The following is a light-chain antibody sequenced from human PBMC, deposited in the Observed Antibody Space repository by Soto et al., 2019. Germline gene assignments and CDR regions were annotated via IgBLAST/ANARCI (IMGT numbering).Light chain of an antibody. J-gene: IGLJ2*01. V-gene: IGLV2-14*02. Sequence: QSALTQPASVSGSPGQSITISCTGTNNDVGGYNIVSWYQQHPGKLPKVVIYEGSERPSGVSTRFSGSKSGTTASLTISVLQVEDEAYYYCVSYTSNTLFVFGGGTKVTVL. CDR3: VSYTSNTLFV. CDR2: EGS. CDR1: NNDVGGYNI.